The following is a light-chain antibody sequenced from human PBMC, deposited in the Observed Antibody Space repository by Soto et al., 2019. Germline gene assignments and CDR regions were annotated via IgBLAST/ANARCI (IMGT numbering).Light chain of an antibody. CDR2: DVT. V-gene: IGLV2-14*01. Sequence: QSALTQPASVSGSPGQSIAISCTGTSSEVGGYNSVSWYQQHPGKATKLMNYDVTNRPSGVSNRFSGSKSGNTSFLSISGLQAEDEADYYCSSYASGGTYVFGTGT. CDR1: SSEVGGYNS. J-gene: IGLJ1*01. CDR3: SSYASGGTYV.